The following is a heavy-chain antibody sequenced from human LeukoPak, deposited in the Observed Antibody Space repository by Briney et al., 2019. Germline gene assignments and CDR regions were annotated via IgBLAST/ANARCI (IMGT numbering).Heavy chain of an antibody. Sequence: HPSETLSLTCTVSGGSISSYYWSWIRQPPGKGLEWIGYIYYSGSTNYNPSLKSRVTISVDTSKNQFSLKLSSVTAADTAVYYCPRLLGSSCYTIGTWFAPWGQGPLVTVSS. CDR3: PRLLGSSCYTIGTWFAP. CDR1: GGSISSYY. V-gene: IGHV4-59*08. D-gene: IGHD3-3*01. J-gene: IGHJ5*02. CDR2: IYYSGST.